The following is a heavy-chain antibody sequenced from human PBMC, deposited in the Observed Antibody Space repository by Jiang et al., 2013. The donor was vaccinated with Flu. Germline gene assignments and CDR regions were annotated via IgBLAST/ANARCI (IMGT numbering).Heavy chain of an antibody. J-gene: IGHJ4*02. V-gene: IGHV4-4*02. D-gene: IGHD6-19*01. CDR3: ARHGYTSGWGPFDY. Sequence: SLKSRVTLSVDKAKNQFSLRLSSVTAADTAVYYCARHGYTSGWGPFDYWGQGTLVTVSS.